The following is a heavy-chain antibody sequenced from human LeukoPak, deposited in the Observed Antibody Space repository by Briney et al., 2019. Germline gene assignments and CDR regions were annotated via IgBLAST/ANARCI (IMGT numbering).Heavy chain of an antibody. CDR3: ARVPWEYYFDY. V-gene: IGHV4-39*01. D-gene: IGHD1-26*01. J-gene: IGHJ4*02. CDR2: IYYSGST. Sequence: SETLSLTCTVSGGSISSSSYYWGWIRQPPGKGLEWIGSIYYSGSTYYNPSLKSRVTISVDTSKNQFSLKLSSVTAADTAVYYCARVPWEYYFDYWGQGTLVTVSS. CDR1: GGSISSSSYY.